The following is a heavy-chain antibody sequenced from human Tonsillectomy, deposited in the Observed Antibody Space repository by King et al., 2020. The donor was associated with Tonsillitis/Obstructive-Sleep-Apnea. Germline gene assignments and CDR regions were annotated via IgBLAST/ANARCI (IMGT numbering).Heavy chain of an antibody. Sequence: VQLVQSGAEVKKPGSSVKVSCKASGGTFSSYAISWVRQAPGQGLEWMGGIIPIFGTANYAQKFQGRVTITADESTSTAYMELSSLRSEDTAVYYCARDSQYYDFWGGYNNGNYYYYYYMDVWGKGTTVTVSS. CDR2: IIPIFGTA. J-gene: IGHJ6*03. D-gene: IGHD3-3*01. V-gene: IGHV1-69*12. CDR3: ARDSQYYDFWGGYNNGNYYYYYYMDV. CDR1: GGTFSSYA.